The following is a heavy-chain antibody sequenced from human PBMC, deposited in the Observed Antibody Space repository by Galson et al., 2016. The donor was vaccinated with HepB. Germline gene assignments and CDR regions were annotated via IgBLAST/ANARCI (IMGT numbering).Heavy chain of an antibody. J-gene: IGHJ4*02. D-gene: IGHD3-10*01. CDR2: IRGDGIVS. V-gene: IGHV3-7*01. Sequence: LRLSCAASGFTFNAHWMNWVRQAPGKGPEWVANIRGDGIVSYYAESVRGRFTISRDNAKNSLYLQMNGLRVDETAVYYCSREMTGSYFDWGQGTLVTVSS. CDR3: SREMTGSYFD. CDR1: GFTFNAHW.